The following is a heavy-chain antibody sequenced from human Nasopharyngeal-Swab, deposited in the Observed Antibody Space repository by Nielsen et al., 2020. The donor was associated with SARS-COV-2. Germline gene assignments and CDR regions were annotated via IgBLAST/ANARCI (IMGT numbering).Heavy chain of an antibody. CDR1: GFTFSRYA. D-gene: IGHD5-24*01. CDR3: AREFRAGDGYNYFDY. V-gene: IGHV3-23*01. CDR2: IGGSGGTT. J-gene: IGHJ4*02. Sequence: GESLKISCAASGFTFSRYAMNWVRQAPGKGLEWVSVIGGSGGTTSYADSVKGRFTISRDNSKNTVDLQMDSLRAEDTAVYYCAREFRAGDGYNYFDYWGQGTLVTVSS.